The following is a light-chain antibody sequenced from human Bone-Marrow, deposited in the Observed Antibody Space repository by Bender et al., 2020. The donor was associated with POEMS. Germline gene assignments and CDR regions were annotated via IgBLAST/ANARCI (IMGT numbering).Light chain of an antibody. CDR2: EVS. CDR1: NIDVGSYNL. CDR3: QSYDNSLGGWV. Sequence: QSALTQPASVSGSPGQSITISCTGTNIDVGSYNLVSWYQQHPGKAPKLMIYEVSHRPSGVPDRFSGSKSGTSASLAITGLQAEDEGDYYCQSYDNSLGGWVFGGGTKLTVL. V-gene: IGLV2-14*02. J-gene: IGLJ3*02.